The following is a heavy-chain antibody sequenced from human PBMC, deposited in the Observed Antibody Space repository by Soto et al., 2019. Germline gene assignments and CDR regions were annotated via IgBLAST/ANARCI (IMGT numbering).Heavy chain of an antibody. D-gene: IGHD5-12*01. J-gene: IGHJ6*03. CDR1: GDSFNDYY. CDR3: ARESGGATATLDYYYFHMDV. Sequence: QVQLVQSGAEVRKPGASVTVSCRSSGDSFNDYYIHWVRQAPGQGFEWMGWINPNGGVTKYAQKFQGWVSMTRDTSIRTDDMQLSRLRSDDTAVYYCARESGGATATLDYYYFHMDVWGTGTTVTVSS. V-gene: IGHV1-2*04. CDR2: INPNGGVT.